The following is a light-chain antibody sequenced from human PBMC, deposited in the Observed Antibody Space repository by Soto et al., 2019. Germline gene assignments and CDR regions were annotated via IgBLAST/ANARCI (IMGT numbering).Light chain of an antibody. CDR1: QSLLYSNGYNY. Sequence: DIVMTQSPPSLPVTPGEPASISCRSSQSLLYSNGYNYLDWYLQKPGQSPQLLIYLGSNRASGVPDRFSGSGSGTDFTLKISRVEAEDVGVYYCMQALQTPRTFGQGTKLEIK. CDR3: MQALQTPRT. J-gene: IGKJ2*01. V-gene: IGKV2-28*01. CDR2: LGS.